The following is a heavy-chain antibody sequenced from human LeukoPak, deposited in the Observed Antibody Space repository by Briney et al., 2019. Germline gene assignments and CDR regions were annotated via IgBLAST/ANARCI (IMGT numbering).Heavy chain of an antibody. Sequence: SETLSLTCNVSGGSFHGYYWSWIRQTPEKGLEWIGEINDSGITNFNPSLKSRITMSVDTSKKQFSLILRSVTAADTALFYCARVYSFGSEALPRRNWFDPWGQGTRVTVSS. CDR3: ARVYSFGSEALPRRNWFDP. D-gene: IGHD1-26*01. CDR1: GGSFHGYY. J-gene: IGHJ5*02. V-gene: IGHV4-34*01. CDR2: INDSGIT.